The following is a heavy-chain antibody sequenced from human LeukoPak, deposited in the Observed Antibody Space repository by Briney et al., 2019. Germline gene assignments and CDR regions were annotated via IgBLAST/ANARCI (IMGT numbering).Heavy chain of an antibody. Sequence: PSETLSLTFAVSGGSISSGSYYWRWIRQPAGTGLEWIGRIYTSGSTNYNPSLKSRVTISVDTSKNQFSLKLSSVTAADTAVYYCARERGSYPWYFDYWGQGTLVTVSS. CDR2: IYTSGST. D-gene: IGHD1-26*01. CDR3: ARERGSYPWYFDY. CDR1: GGSISSGSYY. V-gene: IGHV4-61*02. J-gene: IGHJ4*02.